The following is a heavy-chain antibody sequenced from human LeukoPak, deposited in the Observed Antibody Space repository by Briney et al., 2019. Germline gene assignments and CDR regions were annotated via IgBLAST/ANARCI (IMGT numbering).Heavy chain of an antibody. Sequence: GASLQISCEGAGSICTSYWIGGGRQLGGKGVEGMGIIYPGDSDTRDSPSLQGQVTISADKSNSTSYLQWSSLKASDTAMYYCARPGYSSGWYGYYFDYWGQGTLVTVSS. CDR1: GSICTSYW. CDR2: IYPGDSDT. D-gene: IGHD6-19*01. CDR3: ARPGYSSGWYGYYFDY. V-gene: IGHV5-51*01. J-gene: IGHJ4*02.